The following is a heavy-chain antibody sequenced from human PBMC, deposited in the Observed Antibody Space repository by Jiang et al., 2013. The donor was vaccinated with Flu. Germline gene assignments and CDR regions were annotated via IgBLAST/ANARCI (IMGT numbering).Heavy chain of an antibody. CDR1: GGTFSSYA. CDR3: ARAPRIAAADPGYFDY. V-gene: IGHV1-69*01. J-gene: IGHJ4*02. Sequence: GGTFSSYAISWVRQAPGQGLEWMGGIIPIFGTANYAQKFQGRVTITADESTSTAYMELSSLRSEDTAVYYCARAPRIAAADPGYFDYWGQGTLVTVSS. CDR2: IIPIFGTA. D-gene: IGHD6-13*01.